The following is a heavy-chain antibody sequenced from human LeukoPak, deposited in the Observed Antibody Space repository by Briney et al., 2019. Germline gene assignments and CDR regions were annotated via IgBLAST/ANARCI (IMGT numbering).Heavy chain of an antibody. CDR3: ARDLGGMATITLDY. J-gene: IGHJ4*02. CDR1: RGTVSRYA. Sequence: GASVKVSCKPSRGTVSRYAISWVRQAPGQELEWMGRIIPIFGIANYAPKFQGRVTITADKSTSTAYMELSSLRSEDTAVYYCARDLGGMATITLDYWGQGTLVTVSS. D-gene: IGHD5-24*01. V-gene: IGHV1-69*04. CDR2: IIPIFGIA.